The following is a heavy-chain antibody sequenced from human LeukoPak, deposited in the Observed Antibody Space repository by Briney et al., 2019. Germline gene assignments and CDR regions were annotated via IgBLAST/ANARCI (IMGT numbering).Heavy chain of an antibody. J-gene: IGHJ4*02. V-gene: IGHV3-23*01. CDR3: AKAPNPHYYDSSGYYHSTFDY. Sequence: PGGSLRLSCAASGFTFNNYAMSWVRQAPGKGLEWVSGISGSGHNTYYADSVKGRFTISRDNSKNTLHLQMNSLRAEDTAVYYCAKAPNPHYYDSSGYYHSTFDYWGQGTLVTVSS. CDR1: GFTFNNYA. D-gene: IGHD3-22*01. CDR2: ISGSGHNT.